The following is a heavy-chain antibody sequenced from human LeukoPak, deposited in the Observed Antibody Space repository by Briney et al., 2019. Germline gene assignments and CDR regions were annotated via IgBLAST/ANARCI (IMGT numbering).Heavy chain of an antibody. CDR1: GGSIRSYY. J-gene: IGHJ4*02. V-gene: IGHV4-59*01. CDR3: ARSYDTNFDY. Sequence: SETLSLTCTVSGGSIRSYYWSWIRQPPGKGLEWIGYIYFSGSTSYNPSLKSRVTISVDRSKNQFSLKPSSVAAADTAVYYCARSYDTNFDYWGQGTLVTVSS. CDR2: IYFSGST. D-gene: IGHD3-3*01.